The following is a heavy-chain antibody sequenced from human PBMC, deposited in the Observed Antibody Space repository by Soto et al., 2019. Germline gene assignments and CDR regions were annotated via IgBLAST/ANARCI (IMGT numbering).Heavy chain of an antibody. Sequence: EVQLLESGGGLVQPGGSLRLSCAASGFTFSSYAMSWVRQAPGKGLEWVSAISGSAATTFYADSVKGRFTVSRVNSKNTLYLQMNSLGAEDTAVYYCARGPRYCSGYSCDYYLDVWGKGTMVTVSS. CDR2: ISGSAATT. J-gene: IGHJ6*03. CDR1: GFTFSSYA. D-gene: IGHD2-15*01. CDR3: ARGPRYCSGYSCDYYLDV. V-gene: IGHV3-23*01.